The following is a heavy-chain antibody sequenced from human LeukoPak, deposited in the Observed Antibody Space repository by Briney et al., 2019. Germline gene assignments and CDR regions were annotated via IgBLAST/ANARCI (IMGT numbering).Heavy chain of an antibody. Sequence: GGSLRLSCAASGFTFSRYAMSWVRQAPGKGLEWVSVIYSGGSTYYADSVKGRFTISRDNSKNTVYLQMKSLRAEDTAVYYCARDLIGGKFDYWGQGTLVTVSS. CDR1: GFTFSRYA. CDR2: IYSGGST. CDR3: ARDLIGGKFDY. J-gene: IGHJ4*02. V-gene: IGHV3-53*01. D-gene: IGHD4-23*01.